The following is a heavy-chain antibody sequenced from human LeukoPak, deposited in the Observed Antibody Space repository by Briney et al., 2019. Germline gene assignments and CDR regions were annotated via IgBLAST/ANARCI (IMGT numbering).Heavy chain of an antibody. CDR1: GGSISSSSYY. J-gene: IGHJ4*02. D-gene: IGHD3-22*01. CDR3: ARQPRGNYYDSSGYGGYYFDY. Sequence: SETLSLTCTVSGGSISSSSYYWGWIRQPPGKGLEWIGSIYYSGSTYYNPSLKSRVTISVDTSKNQFSLKLSSVTPADTAVYYCARQPRGNYYDSSGYGGYYFDYWGQGTLVTVSS. CDR2: IYYSGST. V-gene: IGHV4-39*01.